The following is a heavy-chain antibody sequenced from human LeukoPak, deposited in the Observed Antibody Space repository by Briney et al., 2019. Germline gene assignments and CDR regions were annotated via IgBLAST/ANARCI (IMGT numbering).Heavy chain of an antibody. V-gene: IGHV3-7*01. D-gene: IGHD3-9*01. Sequence: GGSLRLSCAASGFTVSSNWMSWVRQAPGKGLEWVANENQDESQKYYVDSVKGRFTISKDNAKNSLNLQMNSLRAEDTGVYYCARANYDIRGQGTLVTVSS. CDR1: GFTVSSNW. CDR2: ENQDESQK. CDR3: ARANYDI. J-gene: IGHJ4*02.